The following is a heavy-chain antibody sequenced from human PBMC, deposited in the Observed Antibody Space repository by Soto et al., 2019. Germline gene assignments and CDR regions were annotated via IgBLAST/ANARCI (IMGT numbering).Heavy chain of an antibody. Sequence: PSATLSLTCTVSGGSISSYYWSWIRQPAGKGLEWIGRIYTSGSTNYNPSLKSRVTMSVDTSKNQFSLKLSSVTAADTAVYYCAREYSSGWYPAPDYYDGMDVWGQGTTVTVSS. V-gene: IGHV4-4*07. CDR3: AREYSSGWYPAPDYYDGMDV. CDR2: IYTSGST. D-gene: IGHD6-19*01. J-gene: IGHJ6*02. CDR1: GGSISSYY.